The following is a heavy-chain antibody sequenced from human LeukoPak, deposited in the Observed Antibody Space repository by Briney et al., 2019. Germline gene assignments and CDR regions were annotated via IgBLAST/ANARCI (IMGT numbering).Heavy chain of an antibody. Sequence: GGSLRLSCAASGFTFSSYGMSWVRQAPGKGLEWVSAISGSGGSTYYADSVKGRFTISRDNSKNTLYLQMNSLRAEDTAVYYCAKVYSSSWYGDYWGRGTLVTVSS. CDR2: ISGSGGST. J-gene: IGHJ4*02. V-gene: IGHV3-23*01. CDR3: AKVYSSSWYGDY. D-gene: IGHD6-13*01. CDR1: GFTFSSYG.